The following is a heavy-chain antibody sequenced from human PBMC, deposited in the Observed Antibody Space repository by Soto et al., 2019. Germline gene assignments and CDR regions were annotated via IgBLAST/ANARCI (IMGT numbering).Heavy chain of an antibody. CDR2: VYYSGST. D-gene: IGHD1-20*01. J-gene: IGHJ6*03. CDR1: GGSISNYY. V-gene: IGHV4-59*08. Sequence: PSETLSLTCIVSGGSISNYYWSWIRQPPGKGLEWIGHVYYSGSTTYNPSLQSRVTISVDTSKNQFSLKLSSVTAADTAVYYCGGQFRKRYTYSCVEVGGKGTTVPVS. CDR3: GGQFRKRYTYSCVEV.